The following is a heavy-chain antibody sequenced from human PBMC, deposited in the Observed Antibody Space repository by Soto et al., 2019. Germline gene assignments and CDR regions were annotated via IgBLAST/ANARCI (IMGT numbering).Heavy chain of an antibody. Sequence: QVQLVQSGAEVKKPGSSVEVSCKASGGTFSSYTISWVRQAPGQGLEWMGRIIPILSIANYAQKFQGRVTITADKSTSTAYMELSSLRSEDTAVYYCARSSSSWYAIDYWGQGTLVTVSS. CDR1: GGTFSSYT. CDR3: ARSSSSWYAIDY. CDR2: IIPILSIA. V-gene: IGHV1-69*02. D-gene: IGHD6-13*01. J-gene: IGHJ4*02.